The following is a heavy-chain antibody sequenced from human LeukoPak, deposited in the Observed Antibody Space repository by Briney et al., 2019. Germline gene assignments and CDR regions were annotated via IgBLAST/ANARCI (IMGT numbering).Heavy chain of an antibody. CDR2: ISYDGSNK. V-gene: IGHV3-30*03. CDR1: GFTFSSYG. J-gene: IGHJ4*02. D-gene: IGHD3-22*01. Sequence: GRSLRLSCAASGFTFSSYGMHWVRQAPGKGLEWVAVISYDGSNKYYADSVKGRFTISRDNSKNTLYLQMNSLRAEDTAVYYCARDLSNYYDSSGYYGRADWGQGTLVTVSS. CDR3: ARDLSNYYDSSGYYGRAD.